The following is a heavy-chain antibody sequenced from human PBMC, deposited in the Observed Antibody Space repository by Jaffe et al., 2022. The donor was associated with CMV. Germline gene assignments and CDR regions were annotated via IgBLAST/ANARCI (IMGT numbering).Heavy chain of an antibody. V-gene: IGHV1-18*01. Sequence: QVQLVQSGAEVKKPGASVKVSCKASGYTFTRYGITWVRQAPGQGLEWLGWITTHNGNTNYAPKFQGRVTMTTDTSTSTAYMELRSLRSDDTAIYYCARGYCSSPNCYRIHWFDPWGQGTLVTVSS. CDR1: GYTFTRYG. CDR2: ITTHNGNT. D-gene: IGHD2-2*01. CDR3: ARGYCSSPNCYRIHWFDP. J-gene: IGHJ5*02.